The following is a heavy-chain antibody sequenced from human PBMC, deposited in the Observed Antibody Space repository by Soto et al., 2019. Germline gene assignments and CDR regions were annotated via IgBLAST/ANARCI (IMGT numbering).Heavy chain of an antibody. Sequence: ASVKVSCKASGYTFTGYYMHWVRQAPGQGLEWMGWINPNSGGTNYAQKFQGWVTMTRDTSISTAYMELSRLRSDDTAVYYCARDLIAAAGTSPFDYWGQGTLVTVSS. CDR2: INPNSGGT. CDR3: ARDLIAAAGTSPFDY. CDR1: GYTFTGYY. V-gene: IGHV1-2*04. J-gene: IGHJ4*02. D-gene: IGHD6-13*01.